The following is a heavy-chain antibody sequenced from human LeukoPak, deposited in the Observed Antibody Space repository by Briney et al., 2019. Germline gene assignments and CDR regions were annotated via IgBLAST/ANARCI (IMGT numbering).Heavy chain of an antibody. CDR2: ISPNSGGT. Sequence: ASVKVSCKASGYTFTGYYMHWVRQAPGQGLEWMGWISPNSGGTNYAQQFQGRVTMTRDTSISTAYMELSRLRSDDTAVYYCAIKKANYYDSSGFGEYFQHWGQGTLVTVSS. D-gene: IGHD3-22*01. J-gene: IGHJ1*01. CDR1: GYTFTGYY. CDR3: AIKKANYYDSSGFGEYFQH. V-gene: IGHV1-2*02.